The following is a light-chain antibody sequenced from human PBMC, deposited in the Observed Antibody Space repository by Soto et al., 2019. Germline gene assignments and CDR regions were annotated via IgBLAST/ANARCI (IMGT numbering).Light chain of an antibody. J-gene: IGLJ1*01. CDR3: SSYTTSSTPVV. V-gene: IGLV2-14*01. CDR1: SSDVGGYNY. Sequence: QSALTQPASVSGSPGQSITISCTGTSSDVGGYNYVSWYRQHPGKAPKLMIYEVSNRPSGVSNRFSGSKSGNTASLTISGLQAEDEADYYCSSYTTSSTPVVFGTGTKVTVL. CDR2: EVS.